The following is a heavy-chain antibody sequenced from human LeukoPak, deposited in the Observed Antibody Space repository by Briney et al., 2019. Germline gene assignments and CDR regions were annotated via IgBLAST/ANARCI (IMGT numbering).Heavy chain of an antibody. J-gene: IGHJ4*02. V-gene: IGHV4-34*01. CDR1: GGSFSGHY. Sequence: SETLSLTGAVYGGSFSGHYWSWIRQPPGKGREWIGEINDSGTTNTKPSLKSRVTISVDTSKIQFSLKLSSVTAADAAVYYCARSLHHFDYWGQGTLVTVSA. CDR2: INDSGTT. CDR3: ARSLHHFDY.